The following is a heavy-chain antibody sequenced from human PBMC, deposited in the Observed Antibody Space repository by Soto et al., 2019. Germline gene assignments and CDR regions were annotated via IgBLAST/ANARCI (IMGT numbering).Heavy chain of an antibody. D-gene: IGHD3-9*01. Sequence: ASVKVSCKASGGTFSSYAISWVRQAPGQGLEWMGGIIPIFGTANYAQKFQGRVTITADESTSTAYMELSSLRSEDTDVYYGARLQTGNYDSVTGYYYYYYMDVWGKGTTVTVSS. J-gene: IGHJ6*03. CDR1: GGTFSSYA. CDR3: ARLQTGNYDSVTGYYYYYYMDV. CDR2: IIPIFGTA. V-gene: IGHV1-69*13.